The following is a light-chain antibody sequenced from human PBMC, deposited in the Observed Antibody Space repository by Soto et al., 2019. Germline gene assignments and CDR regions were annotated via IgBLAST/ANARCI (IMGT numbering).Light chain of an antibody. V-gene: IGKV3-15*01. CDR2: GSS. CDR3: QHYNHWPLT. Sequence: PEERATLSCRASQSIGSDLAWYQLRPGQVPRLLIYGSSTRATGTPARFSGSGSGTDFTLTISSLQSEDCAVYSCQHYNHWPLTFGGGTKVDIK. J-gene: IGKJ4*01. CDR1: QSIGSD.